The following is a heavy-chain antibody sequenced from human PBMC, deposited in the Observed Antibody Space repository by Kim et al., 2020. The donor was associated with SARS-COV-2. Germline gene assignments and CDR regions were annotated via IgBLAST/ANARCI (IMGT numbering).Heavy chain of an antibody. CDR1: GYTFTGYY. Sequence: ASVKVSCKASGYTFTGYYMHRVRQAPGQGLEWMGWINPNSGGANYAQKFQGWVTMTRDTSISTAYMELSRLRSDDTAVYYCARDQRYSSSWYLDYYYGMDVWGQGTTVTVSS. J-gene: IGHJ6*02. D-gene: IGHD6-13*01. CDR2: INPNSGGA. V-gene: IGHV1-2*04. CDR3: ARDQRYSSSWYLDYYYGMDV.